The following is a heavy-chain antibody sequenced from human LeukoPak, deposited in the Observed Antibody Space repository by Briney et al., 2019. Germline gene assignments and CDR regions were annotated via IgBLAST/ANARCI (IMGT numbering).Heavy chain of an antibody. Sequence: MASETLSLTCTVSGGSISSYYWSWIRQPPGKGLEWIGYIYYSGSTNYNPSLMSRVTISVDTSTNQFSLKLSSVTAADTAVYYCARARDWDMLGSGYLDYWGQGTLVTVSS. CDR2: IYYSGST. V-gene: IGHV4-59*01. CDR3: ARARDWDMLGSGYLDY. J-gene: IGHJ4*02. CDR1: GGSISSYY. D-gene: IGHD3-22*01.